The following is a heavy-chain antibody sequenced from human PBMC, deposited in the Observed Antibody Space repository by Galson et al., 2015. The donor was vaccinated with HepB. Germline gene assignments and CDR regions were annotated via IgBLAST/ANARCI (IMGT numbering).Heavy chain of an antibody. D-gene: IGHD3-10*01. J-gene: IGHJ4*02. Sequence: SLRLSCAASGFTFSSYAMSWVRQAPGKGLEWVSTISGSGGSIYYADSVKGRFTISRDNFKNTLYLQMNSLKAEDTAVYYCAKAPRGGDYFDYWGQGTLVTVSS. CDR1: GFTFSSYA. CDR3: AKAPRGGDYFDY. V-gene: IGHV3-23*01. CDR2: ISGSGGSI.